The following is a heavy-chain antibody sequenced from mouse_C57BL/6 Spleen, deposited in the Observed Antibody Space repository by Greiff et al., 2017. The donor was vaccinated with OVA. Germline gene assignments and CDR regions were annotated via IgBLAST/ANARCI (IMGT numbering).Heavy chain of an antibody. CDR3: ASSGGPSSMMVTY. Sequence: QVQLQQPGAELVKPGASVKLSCKASGYTFTSYWMHWVKQRPGQGLEWIGMIHPNSGSTNYNEKFKSKATLTVDKSSSTAYMPLSSLTSEDSAFYYCASSGGPSSMMVTYWGQGTTLTVSS. CDR2: IHPNSGST. D-gene: IGHD2-3*01. V-gene: IGHV1-64*01. J-gene: IGHJ2*01. CDR1: GYTFTSYW.